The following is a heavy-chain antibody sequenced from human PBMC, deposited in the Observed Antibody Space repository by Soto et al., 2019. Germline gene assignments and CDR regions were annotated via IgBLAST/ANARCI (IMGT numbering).Heavy chain of an antibody. Sequence: SETLSLTCTVSGGSISSGDYYWSWIRQPPGKGLEWIGYIYYSGSTYYNPSLKSRVTISVDTSKNQSSLKLSSVTAADTAVYYCARSTVTTQYGMDVWGQGTTVTAP. V-gene: IGHV4-30-4*01. CDR3: ARSTVTTQYGMDV. CDR1: GGSISSGDYY. CDR2: IYYSGST. J-gene: IGHJ6*02. D-gene: IGHD4-17*01.